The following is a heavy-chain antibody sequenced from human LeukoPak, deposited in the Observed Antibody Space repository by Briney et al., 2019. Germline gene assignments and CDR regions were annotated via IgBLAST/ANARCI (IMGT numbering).Heavy chain of an antibody. D-gene: IGHD6-19*01. CDR1: GYTFTSYA. Sequence: GASVKVSCKASGYTFTSYAMNWVRQAPGQGLEWMGWINTNTGNPTYAQGFTGRFVFSLDTSVSTAYLQISSLKAEDTAVYYCARDYSSGWISRGYYYMDVWGKGTTVTVSS. V-gene: IGHV7-4-1*02. J-gene: IGHJ6*03. CDR2: INTNTGNP. CDR3: ARDYSSGWISRGYYYMDV.